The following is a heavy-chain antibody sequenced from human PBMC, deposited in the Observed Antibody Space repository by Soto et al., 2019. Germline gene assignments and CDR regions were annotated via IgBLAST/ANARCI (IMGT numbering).Heavy chain of an antibody. CDR3: ANGPPVNGHYAIDY. V-gene: IGHV3-30*18. D-gene: IGHD4-17*01. J-gene: IGHJ4*02. Sequence: PGGSLRLSCAASGFTFSSFAMHWVRQAPGKGLEWVALIAYDGNNKYFADSVKGRFTISRDNSKDTVYLQMESLRPEDKAVYYSANGPPVNGHYAIDYWGEGSLVTVTS. CDR2: IAYDGNNK. CDR1: GFTFSSFA.